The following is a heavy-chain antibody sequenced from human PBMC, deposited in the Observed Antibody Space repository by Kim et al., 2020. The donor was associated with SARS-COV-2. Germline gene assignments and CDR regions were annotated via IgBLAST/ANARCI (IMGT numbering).Heavy chain of an antibody. CDR3: ARAPRQYYGSGSSTPFDY. CDR2: IYYSGST. V-gene: IGHV4-31*03. CDR1: GGSISSGGYY. Sequence: SETLSLTCTVSGGSISSGGYYWSWIRQHPGKGLEWIGYIYYSGSTYYNPSLKSRVTISVDTSKNQFSLKLSSVTAADTAVYYCARAPRQYYGSGSSTPFDYWGQGTLVTVSS. D-gene: IGHD3-10*01. J-gene: IGHJ4*02.